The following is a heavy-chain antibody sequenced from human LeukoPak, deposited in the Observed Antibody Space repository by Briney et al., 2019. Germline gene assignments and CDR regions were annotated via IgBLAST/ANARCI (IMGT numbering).Heavy chain of an antibody. CDR1: GYTFTSYY. Sequence: ASVKVSCKASGYTFTSYYMHWVRQAPGQGLEWMGIINPSGGSTSYAQKFQGRVTMTRDTSTGTAYMELRSLRSDDTAVYYCARDSSYSSGYYYYGMDVWGQGTTVTVSS. J-gene: IGHJ6*02. D-gene: IGHD6-25*01. CDR2: INPSGGST. V-gene: IGHV1-46*01. CDR3: ARDSSYSSGYYYYGMDV.